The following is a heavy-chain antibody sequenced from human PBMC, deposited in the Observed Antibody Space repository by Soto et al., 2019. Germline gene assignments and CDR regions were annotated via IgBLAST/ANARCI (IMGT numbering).Heavy chain of an antibody. CDR3: TRDPIGYCSSTSCFGDYYYYMDV. CDR1: GFTFGDYA. D-gene: IGHD2-2*01. J-gene: IGHJ6*03. Sequence: GGSLRLSCTASGFTFGDYAMSWFRQAPGKGLEWVGFIRSKAYGGTTEYAASVKGRFTISRDDSKSIAYLQMNSLKTEDTAVYYCTRDPIGYCSSTSCFGDYYYYMDVWGKGTTVTVSS. CDR2: IRSKAYGGTT. V-gene: IGHV3-49*03.